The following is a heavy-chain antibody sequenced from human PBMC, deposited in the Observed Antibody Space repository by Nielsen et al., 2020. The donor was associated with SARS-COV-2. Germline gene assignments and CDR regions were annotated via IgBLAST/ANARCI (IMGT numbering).Heavy chain of an antibody. D-gene: IGHD1-26*01. J-gene: IGHJ6*02. CDR1: GFTFSSYD. V-gene: IGHV3-13*01. Sequence: GESLKISCAASGFTFSSYDMHWVRQATGKGLEWVSAIGTAGDTYYPGSVKGRFTISRDNSKNTLYLQMNSLRAEDTAVYYCAKVSGSYYVYYYYGMDVWGQGTTVTVSS. CDR2: IGTAGDT. CDR3: AKVSGSYYVYYYYGMDV.